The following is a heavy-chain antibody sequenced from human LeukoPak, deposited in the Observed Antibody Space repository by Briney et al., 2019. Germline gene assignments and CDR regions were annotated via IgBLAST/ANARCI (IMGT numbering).Heavy chain of an antibody. CDR2: ISSGSTYI. J-gene: IGHJ4*02. CDR3: ARGGDIVVVPAAQIDY. CDR1: GFSLGNYG. Sequence: GGSLRLSCAASGFSLGNYGMNWVRQAPGKGLEWVSSISSGSTYIYYADSVKGRFTISRDNAKNSLFLQMNSLRAEDTAVYYCARGGDIVVVPAAQIDYWGQGTLVTVSS. D-gene: IGHD2-2*01. V-gene: IGHV3-21*01.